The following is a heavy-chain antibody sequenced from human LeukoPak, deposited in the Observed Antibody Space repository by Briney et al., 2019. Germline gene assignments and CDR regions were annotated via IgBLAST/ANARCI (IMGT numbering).Heavy chain of an antibody. CDR1: GGSISNYY. V-gene: IGHV4-34*01. D-gene: IGHD2-15*01. Sequence: PSETLSLTCTVSGGSISNYYWTWIRQTPGKGLEWIGEINHSGITDYNPSLRSRVTISVDTSKNQFSLKLSSVTAADTAIYYCARAVIVVAAATQRNWFDPWGQGTLVTVSS. CDR3: ARAVIVVAAATQRNWFDP. CDR2: INHSGIT. J-gene: IGHJ5*02.